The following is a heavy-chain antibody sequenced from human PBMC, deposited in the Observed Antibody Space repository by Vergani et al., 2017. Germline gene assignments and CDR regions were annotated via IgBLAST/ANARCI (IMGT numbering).Heavy chain of an antibody. J-gene: IGHJ4*02. V-gene: IGHV3-9*01. D-gene: IGHD6-6*01. Sequence: EVQLVESGGGLVQPGRSLRLSCAASGFTFDDYAMHWVRQAPGKGLEWVSGISWNSGSIGYADSVKGRFTISRDNAKNSLYLQMNSLRAVDTALYYCAKGTRQLVPFDYWGQGTLVTVSS. CDR2: ISWNSGSI. CDR3: AKGTRQLVPFDY. CDR1: GFTFDDYA.